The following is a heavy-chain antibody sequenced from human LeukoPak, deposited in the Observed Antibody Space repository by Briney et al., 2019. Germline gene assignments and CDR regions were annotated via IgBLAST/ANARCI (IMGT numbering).Heavy chain of an antibody. V-gene: IGHV4-59*01. CDR1: GGSISSYY. D-gene: IGHD3-22*01. CDR2: IYYSGST. J-gene: IGHJ4*02. Sequence: SETLSLTCTVSGGSISSYYWSWIRQPPGKGLEWIGYIYYSGSTNYNPSLKSRVTISVDTSKNQFSLKLSSVTAADTAVYYCARGHGYYDSSGYYYEGGGDLYYFDYWGQGTLVTVSS. CDR3: ARGHGYYDSSGYYYEGGGDLYYFDY.